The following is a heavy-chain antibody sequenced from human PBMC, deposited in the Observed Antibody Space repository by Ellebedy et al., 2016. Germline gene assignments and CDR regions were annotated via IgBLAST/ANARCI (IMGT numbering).Heavy chain of an antibody. Sequence: SETLSLTCTVSGGSINSYYWSWIRQPPGKGLEWIGYIYYSGSTNFNPSLKIRVTISVDTSKNQFSLQVTPVTAADTAVYYCARLPPGHIFGYFDLWGQGSLVTVSS. CDR3: ARLPPGHIFGYFDL. CDR2: IYYSGST. D-gene: IGHD3-3*02. V-gene: IGHV4-59*08. CDR1: GGSINSYY. J-gene: IGHJ4*02.